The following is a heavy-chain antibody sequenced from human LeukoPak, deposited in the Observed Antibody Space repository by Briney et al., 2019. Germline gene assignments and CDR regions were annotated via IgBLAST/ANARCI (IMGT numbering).Heavy chain of an antibody. J-gene: IGHJ4*02. CDR2: INPNSGGT. CDR1: GYTFTDNA. V-gene: IGHV1-2*02. D-gene: IGHD5-12*01. CDR3: ARDKGGYDN. Sequence: ASVKVSCKASGYTFTDNAMHWVRQTPGQGLEWMGWINPNSGGTNYAQKFQGRVTMTRDTSISTAYMELSRLRSDDTALYYCARDKGGYDNWGQGTLVTVSS.